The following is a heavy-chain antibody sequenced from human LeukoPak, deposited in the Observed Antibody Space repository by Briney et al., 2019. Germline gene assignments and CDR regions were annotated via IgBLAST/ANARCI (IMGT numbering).Heavy chain of an antibody. CDR2: VSSEGNT. Sequence: PGGSLRLSCAASGLTVSTNSMTWVRQAPGMGLEWVSVVSSEGNTFYADSVKGRFTTSTDNSKNTLYLQMNSLRAEDTAAYYCARKVGYGYALDYWGQETLVTVSS. D-gene: IGHD5-18*01. CDR1: GLTVSTNS. CDR3: ARKVGYGYALDY. J-gene: IGHJ4*02. V-gene: IGHV3-53*01.